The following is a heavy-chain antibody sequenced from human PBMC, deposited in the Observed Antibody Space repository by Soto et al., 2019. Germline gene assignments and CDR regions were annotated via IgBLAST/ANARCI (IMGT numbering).Heavy chain of an antibody. V-gene: IGHV1-69*02. CDR3: ANSDDSSGYYPFDY. CDR2: IIPILGIA. Sequence: ASVKVSCKASGGTFSSYTISWVRQAPGQGLEWMGRIIPILGIANYAQKFQGRVTITADKSTSTACMELSSLRSEDTAVYYCANSDDSSGYYPFDYWGQGTLVTVSS. D-gene: IGHD3-22*01. CDR1: GGTFSSYT. J-gene: IGHJ4*02.